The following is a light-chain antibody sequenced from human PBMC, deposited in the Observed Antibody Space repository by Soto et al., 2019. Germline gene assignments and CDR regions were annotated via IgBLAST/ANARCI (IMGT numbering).Light chain of an antibody. CDR2: SNN. J-gene: IGLJ3*02. Sequence: QSVLTQPPSVSGAPGQRVTISCTGSSSNIGAGYDVHWYQPLPGTAPKLLIYSNNNRPSGVPDRFSGSKSGTSASLAITGLQAEDEADYHCQSSDSSRSGWVFGGGTKVTVL. CDR1: SSNIGAGYD. CDR3: QSSDSSRSGWV. V-gene: IGLV1-40*01.